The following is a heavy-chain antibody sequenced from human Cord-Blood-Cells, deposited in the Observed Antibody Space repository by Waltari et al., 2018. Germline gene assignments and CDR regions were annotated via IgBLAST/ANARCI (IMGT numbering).Heavy chain of an antibody. CDR1: GGSFSGYY. V-gene: IGHV4-34*01. D-gene: IGHD3-3*01. J-gene: IGHJ4*02. Sequence: QVQLQQWGAGLSKPSETLSLTCAVYGGSFSGYYWSWIRQPPGKGLEWIGEINHSGSTNYNPSLKSRVTISVDTSKNQFSLKLSSVTAADTAVYYCARGLIDFWSGYYDYWGQGTLVTVSS. CDR3: ARGLIDFWSGYYDY. CDR2: INHSGST.